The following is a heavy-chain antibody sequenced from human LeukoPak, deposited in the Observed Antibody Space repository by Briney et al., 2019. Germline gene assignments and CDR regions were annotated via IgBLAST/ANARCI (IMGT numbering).Heavy chain of an antibody. CDR2: IYYSGRT. J-gene: IGHJ4*02. V-gene: IGHV4-39*01. CDR3: GRHSEEDGSNPKPLDY. D-gene: IGHD5-24*01. Sequence: SETLSLTCTVSGGSISRSNYYWAWIRQPPGMGLEWIGSIYYSGRTYYHPSLKSRITISVDTSKNQFSLKLRSVTAADTAVYYCGRHSEEDGSNPKPLDYWGRGTLVTVSS. CDR1: GGSISRSNYY.